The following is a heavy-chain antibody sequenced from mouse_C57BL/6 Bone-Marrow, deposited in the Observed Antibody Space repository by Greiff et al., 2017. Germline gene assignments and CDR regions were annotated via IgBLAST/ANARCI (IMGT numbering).Heavy chain of an antibody. CDR2: IHPNSGST. Sequence: VQLQQPGAELVKPGASVKLSCKASGYTFTSYWMHWVKQRPGQGLEWIGMIHPNSGSTNYNEKFKSKATLTVDKSSSTAYMQLSSLTSEDSAVYYCARSGRLRRYFDVWGTGTTVTVSS. D-gene: IGHD2-4*01. J-gene: IGHJ1*03. CDR1: GYTFTSYW. V-gene: IGHV1-64*01. CDR3: ARSGRLRRYFDV.